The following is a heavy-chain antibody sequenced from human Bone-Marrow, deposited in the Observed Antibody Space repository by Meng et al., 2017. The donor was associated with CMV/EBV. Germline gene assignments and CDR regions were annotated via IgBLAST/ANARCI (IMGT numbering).Heavy chain of an antibody. CDR3: ARGGSWVGYDY. CDR1: GYSFTAYH. Sequence: SCKPSGYSFTAYHLHWVRQAPGQGLEWLGLINPSGGDTISAQKFQGRVTMTRDRSTNTAYMELSRLKSDDTAVYYCARGGSWVGYDYWGQGTLVTVSS. J-gene: IGHJ4*02. CDR2: INPSGGDT. V-gene: IGHV1-2*02. D-gene: IGHD1-26*01.